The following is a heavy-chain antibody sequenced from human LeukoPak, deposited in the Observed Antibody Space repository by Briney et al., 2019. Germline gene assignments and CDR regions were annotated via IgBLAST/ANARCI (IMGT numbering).Heavy chain of an antibody. CDR3: ARIPQSNYDSSGYPFDC. V-gene: IGHV1-69*06. Sequence: SVKVSCKASGGTFSSYAISWVRQAPGQGLEWMGGIIPIFGTANYAQKFQGRVTITADKSTSTAYMELSSLRSEDTAVYYCARIPQSNYDSSGYPFDCWGQGTLVTVSS. CDR1: GGTFSSYA. D-gene: IGHD3-22*01. CDR2: IIPIFGTA. J-gene: IGHJ4*02.